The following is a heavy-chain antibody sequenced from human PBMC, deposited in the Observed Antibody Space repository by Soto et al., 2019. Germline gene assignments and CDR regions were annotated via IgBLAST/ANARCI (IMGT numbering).Heavy chain of an antibody. D-gene: IGHD1-26*01. CDR3: ARSGRSHDASDI. V-gene: IGHV1-2*02. J-gene: IGHJ3*02. Sequence: QVQVVQSGAEVKKPGASVKVSCKASGYTFTDYHMQWVRQAPGQGLEWMGWINPNSGGTNYAQKYQARVTMTWDTSTSTAYMELSSLTSDDMAVYYCARSGRSHDASDIWGQGTMVTVSS. CDR2: INPNSGGT. CDR1: GYTFTDYH.